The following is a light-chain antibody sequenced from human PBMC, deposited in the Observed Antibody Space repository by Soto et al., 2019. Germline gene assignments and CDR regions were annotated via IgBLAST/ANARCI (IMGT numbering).Light chain of an antibody. CDR3: QQYNSYPLT. V-gene: IGKV1-5*03. Sequence: DIQMTQSPSTLSASVGDRVTITCRASQSISSWLAWYQQKPGKAPKLLIYKASSLESGVPSRFSGSGSGTEFTRTISSLQPDDFATYYCQQYNSYPLTCGGGTKVEIK. CDR1: QSISSW. J-gene: IGKJ4*02. CDR2: KAS.